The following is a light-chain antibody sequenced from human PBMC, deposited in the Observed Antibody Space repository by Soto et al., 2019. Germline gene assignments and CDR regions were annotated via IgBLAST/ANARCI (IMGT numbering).Light chain of an antibody. Sequence: DIQMTQSPSSLSASVGDRVTITCRASQGISNYLAWYQQQPGKVPKLLIYVASTLQSGVPSRFSGSGSGTDFTLTISSLQPEDVATYYCQKYNSAPWTFGHGAKVEIK. CDR3: QKYNSAPWT. CDR1: QGISNY. V-gene: IGKV1-27*01. CDR2: VAS. J-gene: IGKJ1*01.